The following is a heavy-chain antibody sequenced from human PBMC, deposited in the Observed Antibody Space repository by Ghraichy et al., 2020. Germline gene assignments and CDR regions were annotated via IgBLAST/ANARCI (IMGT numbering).Heavy chain of an antibody. D-gene: IGHD2-15*01. J-gene: IGHJ2*01. Sequence: LSLTCVASGFTFSNSWMHWVRQAPGKGLVWVSRIKSDGSNTLYADSVKGRFTISRDNAKNTLYLQMNSLKADDAAMYYCARYGYCSGGTCLPWYFDLWGRGTLVTVSS. CDR3: ARYGYCSGGTCLPWYFDL. CDR1: GFTFSNSW. CDR2: IKSDGSNT. V-gene: IGHV3-74*01.